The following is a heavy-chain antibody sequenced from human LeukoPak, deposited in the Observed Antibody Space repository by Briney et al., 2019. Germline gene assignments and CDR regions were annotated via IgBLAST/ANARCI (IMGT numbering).Heavy chain of an antibody. CDR2: INSDGSST. CDR1: GFTFSSYW. Sequence: GGSLRLSCAASGFTFSSYWMHWVRQAPGKGLVWVSRINSDGSSTSYADSVKGRFTISRDNAKNTLYLQMNSLRAEDTAVYYCARKESGSGYYRAFDYWGQGTLVTVS. V-gene: IGHV3-74*01. J-gene: IGHJ4*02. CDR3: ARKESGSGYYRAFDY. D-gene: IGHD3-3*01.